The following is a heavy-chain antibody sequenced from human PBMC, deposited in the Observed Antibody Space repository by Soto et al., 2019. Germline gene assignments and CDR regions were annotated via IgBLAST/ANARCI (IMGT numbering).Heavy chain of an antibody. J-gene: IGHJ5*01. Sequence: QVHLVQSGAEVKEPGASVKVSCKASGYSFTSHAIHWVRQAPGQRLEWMGWINPGNGDTKYSQEFQGRVTITRDTSANTAYMELNSLTSEDTAVYSCAKSGVSSPGNWFDSWGQGTLVTVSS. V-gene: IGHV1-3*01. D-gene: IGHD6-13*01. CDR1: GYSFTSHA. CDR3: AKSGVSSPGNWFDS. CDR2: INPGNGDT.